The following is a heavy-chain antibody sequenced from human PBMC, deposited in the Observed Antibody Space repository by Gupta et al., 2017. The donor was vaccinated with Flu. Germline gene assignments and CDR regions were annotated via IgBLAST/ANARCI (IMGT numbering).Heavy chain of an antibody. CDR2: IASDGSVT. CDR3: AKEGSNSGSYRYHFDY. CDR1: GFPFREYG. Sequence: QVQLVASGGGVVHPGRSLRLSCAAYGFPFREYGMHWPRHAPGKGLEWVAVIASDGSVTYYADSVRGRFTLSRDNSKNTLYLQMDSVRAEDTAVYYCAKEGSNSGSYRYHFDYWGQGTLVTVSS. J-gene: IGHJ4*02. V-gene: IGHV3-30*18. D-gene: IGHD3-22*01.